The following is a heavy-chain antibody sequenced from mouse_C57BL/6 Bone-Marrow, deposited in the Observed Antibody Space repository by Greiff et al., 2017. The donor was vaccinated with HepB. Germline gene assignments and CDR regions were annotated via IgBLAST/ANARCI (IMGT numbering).Heavy chain of an antibody. V-gene: IGHV1-81*01. CDR1: GYTFTSYG. CDR2: IYPRSGNT. Sequence: VMLVESGAELARPGASVKLSCKASGYTFTSYGISWVKQRTGQGLEWIGEIYPRSGNTYYNEKFKGKATLTADKSSSTAYMELRSLTSEDSAVYLCARDGYYWYFDVWGTGTTVTVSS. D-gene: IGHD2-3*01. J-gene: IGHJ1*03. CDR3: ARDGYYWYFDV.